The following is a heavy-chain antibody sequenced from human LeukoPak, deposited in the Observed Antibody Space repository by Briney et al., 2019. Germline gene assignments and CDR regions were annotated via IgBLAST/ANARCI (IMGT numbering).Heavy chain of an antibody. CDR2: ISSSSSYI. CDR1: GFTFSSYS. D-gene: IGHD3-10*01. CDR3: ARALLLWFGNDY. Sequence: GGSLRLSCAASGFTFSSYSMNWVRQAPGKGLEWVSSISSSSSYIYYADSVKGRFTISRDNAKNSLYLQMNSLRAEDTAVYYCARALLLWFGNDYWGQGTLVTVSS. J-gene: IGHJ4*02. V-gene: IGHV3-21*01.